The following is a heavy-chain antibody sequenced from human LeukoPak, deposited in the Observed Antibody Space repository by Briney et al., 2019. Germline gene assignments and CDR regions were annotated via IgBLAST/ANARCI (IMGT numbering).Heavy chain of an antibody. J-gene: IGHJ3*02. CDR1: GGTFSSYA. V-gene: IGHV1-69*13. Sequence: SVKVSCKASGGTFSSYAISWVRQAPGQGLEWMGGIIPIFGTANYAQKFQGRVTITADESTSTAYMELSSLRSEDTAVYYCAGPDYYDSSGYDAFDIWGQGTMVTASS. D-gene: IGHD3-22*01. CDR2: IIPIFGTA. CDR3: AGPDYYDSSGYDAFDI.